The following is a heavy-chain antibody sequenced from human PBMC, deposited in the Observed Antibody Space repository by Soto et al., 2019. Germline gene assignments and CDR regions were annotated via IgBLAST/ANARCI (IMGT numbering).Heavy chain of an antibody. V-gene: IGHV3-23*01. CDR1: GFIFNNYA. J-gene: IGHJ4*02. CDR2: ISGSGANT. Sequence: EVQLLESGGGFVQPGGSLRLSCAASGFIFNNYAMSWVRQAPGKGLEWVSTISGSGANTYYPDSVKGRFTISRDNSKNTLYIQMNSLRAEDTAVYYCAKDYGSSRYFFDYWGQGTLVTVSS. D-gene: IGHD6-19*01. CDR3: AKDYGSSRYFFDY.